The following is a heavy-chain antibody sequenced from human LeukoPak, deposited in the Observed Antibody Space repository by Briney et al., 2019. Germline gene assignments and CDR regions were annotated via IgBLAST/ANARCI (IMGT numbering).Heavy chain of an antibody. D-gene: IGHD6-19*01. CDR2: INPNSGGT. CDR1: GYTFTGYY. CDR3: SRGGYSNGWFPPMW. Sequence: ASVKVSCKASGYTFTGYYIHWVRQAPGQGLEWMGWINPNSGGTNYAQKFQGRVTMTRDTSISTAYMELSRLRSDDTAVYYCSRGGYSNGWFPPMWWGQGTLVTVSS. J-gene: IGHJ4*02. V-gene: IGHV1-2*02.